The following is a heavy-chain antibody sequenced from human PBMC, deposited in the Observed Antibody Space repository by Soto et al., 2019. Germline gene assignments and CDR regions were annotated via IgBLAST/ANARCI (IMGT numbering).Heavy chain of an antibody. CDR3: ASGGMIRGAAFDY. J-gene: IGHJ4*02. Sequence: PGGSLRLSCAASGFTFSSYTMNWVRQAPGKGLEWVSSISSSTNYIYYADSLKGRFTISRDNAKNSLYLQMTSLRAEDTAVYYCASGGMIRGAAFDYWGQGTLVTVSS. D-gene: IGHD3-10*01. V-gene: IGHV3-21*01. CDR1: GFTFSSYT. CDR2: ISSSTNYI.